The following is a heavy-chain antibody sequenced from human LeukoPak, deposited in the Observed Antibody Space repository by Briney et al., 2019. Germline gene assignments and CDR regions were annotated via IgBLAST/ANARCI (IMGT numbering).Heavy chain of an antibody. J-gene: IGHJ5*02. V-gene: IGHV4-4*07. CDR2: IYTSGST. D-gene: IGHD6-13*01. Sequence: SETLSLTCTVSGGSISSYYWSWIRQPAGKGLEWIGRIYTSGSTNYNPSLKSRVTISVDTSKNQFSLKLSSVTAADTAVYYCARDLGSAAAGTGWFDPWGQGTLVTVSS. CDR1: GGSISSYY. CDR3: ARDLGSAAAGTGWFDP.